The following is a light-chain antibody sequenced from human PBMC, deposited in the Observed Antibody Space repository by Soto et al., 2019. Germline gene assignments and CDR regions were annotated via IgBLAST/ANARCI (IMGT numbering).Light chain of an antibody. CDR1: QSVSSRY. Sequence: EIVLTQSPGTLALSPGERATLSCRASQSVSSRYLAWYQQKPGQAPRLLIYGASSRATGIPDRFSGSVSGTDFTLTISRLEPEDLAVYYCQLHGSSLPITFGQGTRLEIK. V-gene: IGKV3-20*01. J-gene: IGKJ5*01. CDR2: GAS. CDR3: QLHGSSLPIT.